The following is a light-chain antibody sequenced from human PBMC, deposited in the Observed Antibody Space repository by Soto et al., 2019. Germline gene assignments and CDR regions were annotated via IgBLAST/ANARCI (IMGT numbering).Light chain of an antibody. Sequence: DIQMTQSPSSVSASVGDRVTITCRASQGLSNWLAWYQQKPGQAPKFLFFAASSVQSRVPSRFSGSGSGTDFTLTISSLQPEDFGTYYCQQTHSHLRKFGPGTKVDIK. CDR3: QQTHSHLRK. V-gene: IGKV1D-12*01. CDR1: QGLSNW. CDR2: AAS. J-gene: IGKJ3*01.